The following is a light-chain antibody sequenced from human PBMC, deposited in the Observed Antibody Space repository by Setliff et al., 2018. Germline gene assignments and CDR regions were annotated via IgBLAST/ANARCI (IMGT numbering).Light chain of an antibody. CDR2: GSK. V-gene: IGLV1-40*01. CDR1: RSNIGAGYD. CDR3: CSYTGTETPYV. Sequence: QSALAQPPSVSGAPGQRVTISCTGSRSNIGAGYDVHWYQQVPGTAPKLLIYGSKTRASGVPDRFSGSKSGTSASLAIAGLQAEDEADYYCCSYTGTETPYVFGIGTKVTVL. J-gene: IGLJ1*01.